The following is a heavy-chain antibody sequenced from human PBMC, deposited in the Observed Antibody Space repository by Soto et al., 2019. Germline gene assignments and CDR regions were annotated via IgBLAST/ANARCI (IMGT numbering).Heavy chain of an antibody. V-gene: IGHV3-9*01. Sequence: GGSLRLSCAASGFAFDDHAMHWVRQAPGKGLEWVSGISWNSASLGYADSVKGRFAISRDNAKNSLYLQMNSLKPEDTALYYRVRDRSSGYPLSFDYWGLGTLVTV. CDR1: GFAFDDHA. D-gene: IGHD3-22*01. J-gene: IGHJ4*02. CDR2: ISWNSASL. CDR3: VRDRSSGYPLSFDY.